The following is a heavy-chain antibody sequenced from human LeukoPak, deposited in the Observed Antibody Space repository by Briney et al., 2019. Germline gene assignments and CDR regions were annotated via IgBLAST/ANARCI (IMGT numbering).Heavy chain of an antibody. CDR3: ARSGTITAAGLFDS. V-gene: IGHV3-53*01. CDR1: GFTVSSNY. CDR2: IYSGGTT. Sequence: GSLRLSCAASGFTVSSNYMSWVRQAPGKGLEWVSVIYSGGTTFYADSMKGRFTISRDNSKNTLYLQMHSLRAEDTAVYYCARSGTITAAGLFDSWGQGTLVTVSS. J-gene: IGHJ4*02. D-gene: IGHD6-13*01.